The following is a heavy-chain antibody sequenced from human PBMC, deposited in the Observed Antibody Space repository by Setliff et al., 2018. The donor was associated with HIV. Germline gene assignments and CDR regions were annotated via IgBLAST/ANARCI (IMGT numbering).Heavy chain of an antibody. CDR3: ARVDLEMATTSNIYYYYYYMDV. D-gene: IGHD1-1*01. Sequence: KTSETLSLTCAVYGGSFSGYYWSWIRQPPGKGLEWIGEINHSGSTNYNPSLKSRVTISVDTSKNQFSLKLSSVTAADTAVYYCARVDLEMATTSNIYYYYYYMDVWGKGTTVTVSS. CDR2: INHSGST. CDR1: GGSFSGYY. J-gene: IGHJ6*03. V-gene: IGHV4-34*01.